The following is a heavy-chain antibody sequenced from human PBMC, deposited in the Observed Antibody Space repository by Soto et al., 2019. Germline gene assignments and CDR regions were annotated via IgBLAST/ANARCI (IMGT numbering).Heavy chain of an antibody. CDR3: ASDLGYCTKHVCDDPY. D-gene: IGHD2-8*01. CDR2: IDHSGST. CDR1: GGWFICYY. V-gene: IGHV4-34*01. Sequence: LSLTCAVSGGWFICYYWSWIRQPTGNVLQWIGEIDHSGSTNYNPSLKSRVAISVDTSKSQFSLNLSSVNAADTAVYYCASDLGYCTKHVCDDPYWGQGTLVPVSP. J-gene: IGHJ4*02.